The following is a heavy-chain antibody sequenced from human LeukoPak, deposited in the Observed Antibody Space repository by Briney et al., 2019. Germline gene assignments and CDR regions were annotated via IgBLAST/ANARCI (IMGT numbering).Heavy chain of an antibody. CDR3: ARENRGQHHFDY. Sequence: GGSLRLSCAASGFSFRSYAMNWVRQAPGKGLEWVAVISYDGSNKYYADSVKGRFTISRDNSKNTLYLQMNSLRTEDTAVFYCARENRGQHHFDYWGQGTLVTVSS. J-gene: IGHJ4*02. CDR2: ISYDGSNK. CDR1: GFSFRSYA. V-gene: IGHV3-30-3*01.